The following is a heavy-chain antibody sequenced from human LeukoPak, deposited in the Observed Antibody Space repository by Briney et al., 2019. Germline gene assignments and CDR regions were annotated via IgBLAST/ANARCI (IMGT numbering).Heavy chain of an antibody. V-gene: IGHV4-38-2*02. Sequence: PSETLSLTCTVSGYSISSGYYWGWIRQPPGKGLEWIGSIYHSGSTYYNPSLKSRVTISVDTSRNQFSLKLSSVTAADTAVYYCARKIAVAAQGNWFDPWGQGTLVTVSS. J-gene: IGHJ5*02. CDR2: IYHSGST. CDR1: GYSISSGYY. CDR3: ARKIAVAAQGNWFDP. D-gene: IGHD6-19*01.